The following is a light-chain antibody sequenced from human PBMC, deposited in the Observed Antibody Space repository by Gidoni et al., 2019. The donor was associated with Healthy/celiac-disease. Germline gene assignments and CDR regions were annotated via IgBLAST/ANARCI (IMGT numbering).Light chain of an antibody. V-gene: IGKV1-NL1*01. Sequence: DIQMTQSPSSLSASVGDRVTITCRASQGISNPLAWYQQKLGKAPKLLLYAASRLESGVPSRFSGSGSGTDYTLTISSLQPEDFATYYCQQYYSTLLTFGQGTRLEIK. CDR1: QGISNP. CDR2: AAS. J-gene: IGKJ5*01. CDR3: QQYYSTLLT.